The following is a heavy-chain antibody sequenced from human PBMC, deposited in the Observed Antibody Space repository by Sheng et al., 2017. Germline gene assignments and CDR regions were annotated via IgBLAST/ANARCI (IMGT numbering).Heavy chain of an antibody. CDR3: ARGSYYVGDY. CDR1: HSPSVAML. J-gene: IGHJ4*02. Sequence: QVQLVESGGGVVQPGRVPRDSPVQPLHSPSVAMLCTGSARLQARGVEWVAVISFDGTNEYYADSVKGRFTISRDNSKNTLYLQMNSLRAEDTAVYYCARGSYYVGDYWGQGTLLTVSS. D-gene: IGHD1-26*01. V-gene: IGHV3-30*04. CDR2: ISFDGTNE.